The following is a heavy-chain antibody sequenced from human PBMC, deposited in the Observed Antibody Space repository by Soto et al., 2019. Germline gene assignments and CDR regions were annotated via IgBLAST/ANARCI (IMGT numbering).Heavy chain of an antibody. J-gene: IGHJ4*02. CDR1: GDIFTNYA. V-gene: IGHV1-3*01. CDR3: ARRSRDGDGTFDH. Sequence: QVQLVQSGAEVKKPGASVKVSCKASGDIFTNYAFHWVRQAPGQGLEWMGRINAANGNTEYSQKFQTRVTITRDTSASTPYMAVSSLKYEDTAVYYCARRSRDGDGTFDHWGQGTLVTVS. CDR2: INAANGNT. D-gene: IGHD1-26*01.